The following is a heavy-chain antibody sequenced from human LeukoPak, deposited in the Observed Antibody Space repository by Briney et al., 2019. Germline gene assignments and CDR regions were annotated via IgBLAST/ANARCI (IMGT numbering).Heavy chain of an antibody. Sequence: SETLSLTCTVSGAPISSHAWWTWVRQPPGKGLEWIGEIYYSGITLFNPSLRSRVSISVDKSNNRFSLQLSSVSAADTAVYYCARGPGGYSYGYYFDYWGEGNLVTVSS. D-gene: IGHD5-18*01. CDR3: ARGPGGYSYGYYFDY. CDR2: IYYSGIT. V-gene: IGHV4-4*02. CDR1: GAPISSHAW. J-gene: IGHJ4*02.